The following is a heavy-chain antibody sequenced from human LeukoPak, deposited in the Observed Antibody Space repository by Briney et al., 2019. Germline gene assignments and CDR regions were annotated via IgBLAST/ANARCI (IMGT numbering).Heavy chain of an antibody. J-gene: IGHJ4*02. V-gene: IGHV1-46*01. CDR3: AGDQEGFDY. Sequence: ASVKVSCKASGYTFTSNYIHWVRQAPGQGLEWVGMIYPRDGSTSYAQKLQGRVTVTRDTSTSTVHMELSGLRSEDTAVYYCAGDQEGFDYWGQGTLVTVSS. CDR2: IYPRDGST. CDR1: GYTFTSNY.